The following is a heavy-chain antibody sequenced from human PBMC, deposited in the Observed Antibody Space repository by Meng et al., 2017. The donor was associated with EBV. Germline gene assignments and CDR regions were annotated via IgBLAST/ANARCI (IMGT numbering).Heavy chain of an antibody. CDR2: INAGNGNT. CDR3: ARRGGVADWFDP. Sequence: QVQLWQSGAEGKKPGASVKVSCKASGYTFTSYAMHWVRQAPGQRLEWMGWINAGNGNTKYSQKFQGRVTITRDTSASTAYMELSSLRSEDTAVYYCARRGGVADWFDPWGQGTLVTVSS. V-gene: IGHV1-3*01. CDR1: GYTFTSYA. J-gene: IGHJ5*02. D-gene: IGHD2-15*01.